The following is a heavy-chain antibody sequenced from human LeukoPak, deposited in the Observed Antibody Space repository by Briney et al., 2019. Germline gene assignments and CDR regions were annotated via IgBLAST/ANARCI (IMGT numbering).Heavy chain of an antibody. V-gene: IGHV3-15*01. D-gene: IGHD3-9*01. CDR3: TTYDILTGYPTIDY. CDR1: GFTFTNAW. Sequence: PGGSLRLSCVASGFTFTNAWMSWVRQAPGKGLEWVGRIKSKTDGGTTDYAAPVKGRFTISRDDSKNTLYLQMNSLKTEDTAVYYCTTYDILTGYPTIDYWGQGTLVTVSS. CDR2: IKSKTDGGTT. J-gene: IGHJ4*02.